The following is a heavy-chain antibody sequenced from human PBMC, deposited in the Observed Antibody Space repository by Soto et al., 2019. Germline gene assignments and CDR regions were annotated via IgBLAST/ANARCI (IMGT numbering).Heavy chain of an antibody. V-gene: IGHV1-2*02. CDR2: INTNSCGT. D-gene: IGHD5-12*01. CDR3: AAVPQWLRPNY. J-gene: IGHJ4*02. Sequence: SXKVSFKASGYTXSGYYMDLVRQAPGQGLEWMGWINTNSCGTNYAQKFQERVTITRDMSTSTAYMELSRLRSEDTAVYYCAAVPQWLRPNYWGQGTLVTVSS. CDR1: GYTXSGYY.